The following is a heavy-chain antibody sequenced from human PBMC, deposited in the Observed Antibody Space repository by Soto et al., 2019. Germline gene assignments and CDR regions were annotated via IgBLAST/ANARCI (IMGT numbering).Heavy chain of an antibody. J-gene: IGHJ4*02. CDR3: ARETPGGLRGYRYGFDY. Sequence: GASVKVSCKASGGTFSSYAISWVRQAPGQGLEWMGGIIPIFGTANYAQKFQGRVTITADESTSTAYMELSSLRSEDTAVYYCARETPGGLRGYRYGFDYWGQGTLVTVPS. CDR2: IIPIFGTA. CDR1: GGTFSSYA. V-gene: IGHV1-69*13. D-gene: IGHD5-18*01.